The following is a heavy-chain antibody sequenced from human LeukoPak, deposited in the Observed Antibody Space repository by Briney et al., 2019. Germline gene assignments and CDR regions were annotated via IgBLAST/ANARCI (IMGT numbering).Heavy chain of an antibody. J-gene: IGHJ3*02. CDR2: IYSGGST. CDR3: AKLTTSWLLSWLVDI. D-gene: IGHD2/OR15-2a*01. Sequence: PGGSLRLSCAASGFTVSSNYMSWVRQAPGKGLEWVSVIYSGGSTYYADSVKGRFTISRDNSKNTLYLQMNSLRAEDTAVYYCAKLTTSWLLSWLVDIWGQGTMVTVSS. V-gene: IGHV3-53*01. CDR1: GFTVSSNY.